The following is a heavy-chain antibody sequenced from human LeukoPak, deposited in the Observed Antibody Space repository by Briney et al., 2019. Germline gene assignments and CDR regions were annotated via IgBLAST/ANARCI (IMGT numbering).Heavy chain of an antibody. J-gene: IGHJ4*02. Sequence: GASVKVSCKASGYTFSGYFVHWVRQAPGQGLEWMGRINAGSGDTEFAQKFQGRVTMTRDTFVSTAYVEVSGLTSDDTAMYYCARDLSSTPNWELDHWGQGTLVTVSP. CDR2: INAGSGDT. CDR1: GYTFSGYF. CDR3: ARDLSSTPNWELDH. D-gene: IGHD1-1*01. V-gene: IGHV1-2*06.